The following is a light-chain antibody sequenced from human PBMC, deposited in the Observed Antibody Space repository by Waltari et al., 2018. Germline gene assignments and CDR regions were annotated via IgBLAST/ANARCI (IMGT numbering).Light chain of an antibody. CDR2: DTS. CDR1: PTVRATY. Sequence: EIVLTQPPGTLSLSPRETATLSCRASPTVRATYLAWYQQKPGQTPTLVIHDTSSRATGIPDRFSGSGSGTDFSLTISSLEPEDFAVYYCQQYDISPLPFGGGTKVETK. V-gene: IGKV3-20*01. CDR3: QQYDISPLP. J-gene: IGKJ4*01.